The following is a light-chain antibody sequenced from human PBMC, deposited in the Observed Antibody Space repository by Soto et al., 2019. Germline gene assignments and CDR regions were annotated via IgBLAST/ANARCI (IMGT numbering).Light chain of an antibody. CDR2: GIS. V-gene: IGKV3-15*01. Sequence: VLTQSPATLSLSPGERATLSCRASLNVNSYLAWYQQHPGQPPRLLIYGISTRATGIPARFSGSGSGTEFSLTISSLQSEDFAVYYCQQYSKWPITFGQGTRLEIK. J-gene: IGKJ5*01. CDR3: QQYSKWPIT. CDR1: LNVNSY.